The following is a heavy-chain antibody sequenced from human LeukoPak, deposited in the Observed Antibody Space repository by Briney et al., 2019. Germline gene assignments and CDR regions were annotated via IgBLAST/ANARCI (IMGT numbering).Heavy chain of an antibody. D-gene: IGHD3-10*01. V-gene: IGHV4-59*01. CDR2: IYYSGST. Sequence: SETLSLTCTVSGGSISSYYWSWIRQPPGKGLEWIGYIYYSGSTNYNPSLKSRVAISVDTSKNQFSLKLSSVTAADTAVYYCARATMVRGVGFDPWGQGTLVTVSS. J-gene: IGHJ5*02. CDR3: ARATMVRGVGFDP. CDR1: GGSISSYY.